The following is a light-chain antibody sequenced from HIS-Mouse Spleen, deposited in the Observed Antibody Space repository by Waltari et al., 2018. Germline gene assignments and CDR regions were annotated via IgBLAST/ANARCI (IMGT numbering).Light chain of an antibody. CDR3: AAWDDSLSGPV. J-gene: IGLJ3*02. V-gene: IGLV1-47*01. CDR2: RNN. CDR1: SSNIGSNY. Sequence: QSVLTQPPSASGTPGQRVTISCSGSSSNIGSNYVYWYQQLPGPAPKLLIYRNNQLPSVVPDRFSGSKSGTSASLAISGLRSEDEADYYCAAWDDSLSGPVFGGGTKLTVL.